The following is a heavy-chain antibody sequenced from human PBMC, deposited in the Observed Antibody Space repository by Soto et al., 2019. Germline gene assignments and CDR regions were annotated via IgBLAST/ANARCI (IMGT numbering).Heavy chain of an antibody. J-gene: IGHJ6*02. D-gene: IGHD5-12*01. CDR3: ARDALTVIGSGYDTYYYYGMDV. V-gene: IGHV1-2*02. Sequence: QVQLVQSGAEVKKPGASVKVSCKASGYTFTGYYMRWVRQAPGQGLEWMGWINPNSGGTNYAQKFQGRVTMTRDTSISTAYMELSRLRSDDTAVYYCARDALTVIGSGYDTYYYYGMDVWGQGTTVTVSS. CDR1: GYTFTGYY. CDR2: INPNSGGT.